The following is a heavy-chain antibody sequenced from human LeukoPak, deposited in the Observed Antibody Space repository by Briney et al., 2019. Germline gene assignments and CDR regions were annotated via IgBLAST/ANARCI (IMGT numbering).Heavy chain of an antibody. CDR1: EFTFRSYW. Sequence: GGSLRLSCAASEFTFRSYWMSWVRQAPGKGLEWVANIKQDGSEKNYVDSVKGRFTISRDNAKNSLYLQMNSLRAEDTAVYYCAREVPGVATALDYWGQGTLVTVSS. D-gene: IGHD1-26*01. J-gene: IGHJ4*02. V-gene: IGHV3-7*04. CDR2: IKQDGSEK. CDR3: AREVPGVATALDY.